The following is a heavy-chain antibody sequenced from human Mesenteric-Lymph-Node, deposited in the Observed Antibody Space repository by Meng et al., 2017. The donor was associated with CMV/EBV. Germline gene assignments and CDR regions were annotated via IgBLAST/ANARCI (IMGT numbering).Heavy chain of an antibody. CDR1: GYTFTGYY. V-gene: IGHV1-2*02. D-gene: IGHD2-21*01. J-gene: IGHJ4*02. CDR3: ARALRRGGAPRDYFDY. Sequence: ASVKVSCKASGYTFTGYYMHWVRQAPGQGLEWMGWINPNSGGTNYAQKFQGRVTMTRETSISTAYMELSRLRSDDTAVYYCARALRRGGAPRDYFDYWGQGTLVTVSS. CDR2: INPNSGGT.